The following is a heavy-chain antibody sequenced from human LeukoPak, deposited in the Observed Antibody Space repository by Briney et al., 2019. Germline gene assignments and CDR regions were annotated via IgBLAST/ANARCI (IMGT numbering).Heavy chain of an antibody. V-gene: IGHV3-30*03. Sequence: GGSLRLSCAASGFTFSSYGMHWVRQAPGKGLEWVAVISYDGSNKYYADSVKGRFTISRDNSKNTLYLQMNSLRAEDTAVYYCARDFQVGGAHDAFDIWGQGTMVTVSS. J-gene: IGHJ3*02. CDR2: ISYDGSNK. D-gene: IGHD3-16*01. CDR3: ARDFQVGGAHDAFDI. CDR1: GFTFSSYG.